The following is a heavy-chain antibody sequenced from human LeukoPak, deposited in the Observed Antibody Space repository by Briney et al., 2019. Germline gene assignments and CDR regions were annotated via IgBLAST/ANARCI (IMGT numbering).Heavy chain of an antibody. V-gene: IGHV3-23*01. CDR1: GFTFSRYA. Sequence: PGGSLRLSCAASGFTFSRYAVNWVRQAPGKGLEWVSVISGSGGNTYYADSVKGRFTISRDNSKNTLYLQMNSLRAEDTAVYYCAKDHFLDSSGSSDAFDIWGQGTMDTVSS. D-gene: IGHD3-22*01. CDR2: ISGSGGNT. CDR3: AKDHFLDSSGSSDAFDI. J-gene: IGHJ3*02.